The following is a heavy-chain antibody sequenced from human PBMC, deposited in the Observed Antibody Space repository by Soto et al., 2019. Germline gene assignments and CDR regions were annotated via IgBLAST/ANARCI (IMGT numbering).Heavy chain of an antibody. CDR2: ISYDGSNK. CDR1: GFTFSSYG. CDR3: AKDFRPGSWHPIFDY. V-gene: IGHV3-30*18. Sequence: QVQLVESGGGVVQPGRSLRLSCAASGFTFSSYGMHWVRQAPGKGLEWVAVISYDGSNKYYADSVKGRFTISRDNSKNTLYLQMNSLRAEDTAVYYCAKDFRPGSWHPIFDYWGQGTLVTVSS. J-gene: IGHJ4*02. D-gene: IGHD6-13*01.